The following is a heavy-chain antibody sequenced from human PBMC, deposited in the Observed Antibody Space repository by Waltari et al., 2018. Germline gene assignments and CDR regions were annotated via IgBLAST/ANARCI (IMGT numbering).Heavy chain of an antibody. V-gene: IGHV1-8*03. CDR3: ARGALAVAGQWYFQH. CDR2: MNPNSGNT. J-gene: IGHJ1*01. D-gene: IGHD6-19*01. Sequence: QVQLVQSGAEVKKPGASVKVSCKASGYHFTSYDINWVRQAPGQGLEWMGWMNPNSGNTGYAQKFQGRVTITRNTSISTAYMELSSLRSEDTAVYYCARGALAVAGQWYFQHWGQGTLVTVSS. CDR1: GYHFTSYD.